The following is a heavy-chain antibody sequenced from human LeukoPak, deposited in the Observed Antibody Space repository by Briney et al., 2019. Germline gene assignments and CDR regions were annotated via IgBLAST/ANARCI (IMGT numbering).Heavy chain of an antibody. Sequence: GGSLRLSCAASGFTFSNYAMHWVRQAPDKGLEWVAIISYDGNTKYYVDSVKGRFTISRDNSKNTLYLQMNSLRADDTAVYYCARGEGARDGYNYEGPFYFDSWGQGTLVTVSS. V-gene: IGHV3-30*04. CDR3: ARGEGARDGYNYEGPFYFDS. D-gene: IGHD5-24*01. J-gene: IGHJ4*02. CDR1: GFTFSNYA. CDR2: ISYDGNTK.